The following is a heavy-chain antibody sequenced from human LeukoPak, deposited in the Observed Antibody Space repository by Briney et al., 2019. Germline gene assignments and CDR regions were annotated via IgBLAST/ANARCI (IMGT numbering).Heavy chain of an antibody. J-gene: IGHJ6*03. D-gene: IGHD5-18*01. V-gene: IGHV3-21*01. Sequence: GGSLRLSCAASGFTFSSYSMNWVRQAPGKGLEWVSGISGRDASTYYADSVKGRFTISRDNAKNSLYLQMNSLRAEDTAVYYCASSLVAGYYYYNYYYMDVWGKGTTVTVSS. CDR1: GFTFSSYS. CDR3: ASSLVAGYYYYNYYYMDV. CDR2: ISGRDAST.